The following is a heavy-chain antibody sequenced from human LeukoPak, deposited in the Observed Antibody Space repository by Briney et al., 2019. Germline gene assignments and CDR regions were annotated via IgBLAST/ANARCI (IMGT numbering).Heavy chain of an antibody. CDR1: GYTFTSCG. J-gene: IGHJ5*02. CDR3: VRDLSVGQFDP. V-gene: IGHV1-18*01. D-gene: IGHD5/OR15-5a*01. Sequence: GASVKVSCKTFGYTFTSCGISRVRQAPGLGLEWMGWISAQNGAIDYAQKFQGRVTLTIDTSTNTAYMELRSLRSDDTAMYYCVRDLSVGQFDPWGQGTLVTVSS. CDR2: ISAQNGAI.